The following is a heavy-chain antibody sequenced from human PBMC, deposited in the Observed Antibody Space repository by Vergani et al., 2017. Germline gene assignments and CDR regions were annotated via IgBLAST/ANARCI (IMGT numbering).Heavy chain of an antibody. CDR1: NSSINSNYY. Sequence: QVQLQESGPGLVKPAETLSPTCVVSNSSINSNYYWGWIRQPPGKRLEWIGSVSHSGSTFSNPSLKSRVTISVDKSKKLISLILNSVTAADTAVYYCVRDAINYDVLTGYYIGLESWGQGTLVTVSS. D-gene: IGHD3-9*01. CDR2: VSHSGST. J-gene: IGHJ4*02. V-gene: IGHV4-38-2*01. CDR3: VRDAINYDVLTGYYIGLES.